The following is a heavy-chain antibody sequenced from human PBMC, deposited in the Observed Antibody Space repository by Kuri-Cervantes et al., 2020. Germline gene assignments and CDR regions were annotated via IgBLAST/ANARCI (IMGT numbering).Heavy chain of an antibody. Sequence: GGSLRLSCAASGLTFSSYGMHWVRQAPGKGLGWVAVIWYDGSNKYYADSVKGRFTISRDNSKNTLYLQMNSLRAEDTAVYYCAREGIAVAGYYFDYWGQGTLVTVSS. J-gene: IGHJ4*02. D-gene: IGHD6-19*01. CDR1: GLTFSSYG. V-gene: IGHV3-33*08. CDR3: AREGIAVAGYYFDY. CDR2: IWYDGSNK.